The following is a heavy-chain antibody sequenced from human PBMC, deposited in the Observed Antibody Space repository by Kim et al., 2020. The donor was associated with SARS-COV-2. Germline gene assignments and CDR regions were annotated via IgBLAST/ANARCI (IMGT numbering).Heavy chain of an antibody. J-gene: IGHJ6*02. D-gene: IGHD2-2*01. V-gene: IGHV3-43D*03. CDR3: AKESEDCSSTSCYAGYGMDV. CDR1: GFTFDDYA. Sequence: GGSLRLSCAASGFTFDDYAMHWVRQAPGKGLEWVSLISWDGGSTYYADSVKGRFTISRDNSKNSLYLQMNSLRAEDTALYYCAKESEDCSSTSCYAGYGMDVWGQGTTVTVSS. CDR2: ISWDGGST.